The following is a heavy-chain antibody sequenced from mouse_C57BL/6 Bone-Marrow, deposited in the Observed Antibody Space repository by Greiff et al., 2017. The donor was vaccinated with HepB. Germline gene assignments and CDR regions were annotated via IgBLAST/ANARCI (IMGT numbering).Heavy chain of an antibody. Sequence: QVQLKQSGAELVRPGTSVKVSCKASGYAFTNYLIEWVKQRPGQGLEWIGVINPGSGGTNYNEKFKCKATLTADKSSSTAYMQLSSLTSEDSAVYFCARYHYGYGYWGQGTTLTVSS. J-gene: IGHJ2*01. CDR2: INPGSGGT. CDR1: GYAFTNYL. D-gene: IGHD2-2*01. CDR3: ARYHYGYGY. V-gene: IGHV1-54*01.